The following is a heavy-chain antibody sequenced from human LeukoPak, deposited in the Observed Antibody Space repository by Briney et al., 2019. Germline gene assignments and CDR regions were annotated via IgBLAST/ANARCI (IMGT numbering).Heavy chain of an antibody. CDR1: GGSISSSSYS. V-gene: IGHV4-61*05. D-gene: IGHD5-18*01. J-gene: IGHJ4*02. CDR2: IYDSGTT. CDR3: ARQSATQLWYFDY. Sequence: PSETLSLTCTVSGGSISSSSYSWGWIRQPPGKGLEWIGYIYDSGTTNYNPSLKSRVTISVDTSKNQFSLKLNSVTAADTAVYYCARQSATQLWYFDYWGQGSLVTVSS.